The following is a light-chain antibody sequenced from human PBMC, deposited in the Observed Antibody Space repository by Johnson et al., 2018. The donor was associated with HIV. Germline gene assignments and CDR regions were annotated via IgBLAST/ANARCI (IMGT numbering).Light chain of an antibody. J-gene: IGLJ1*01. CDR1: SSNIGNNY. CDR3: GTWDSSLGASYV. V-gene: IGLV1-51*01. Sequence: QSVLTQSPSVSAAPGQKVTISCSGSSSNIGNNYVSWYQQLPGTAPKLLMYDNNKRPSGIPDRFSGSNSGTSATLGITGLQTGDEADYYCGTWDSSLGASYVFGTGTKVTVL. CDR2: DNN.